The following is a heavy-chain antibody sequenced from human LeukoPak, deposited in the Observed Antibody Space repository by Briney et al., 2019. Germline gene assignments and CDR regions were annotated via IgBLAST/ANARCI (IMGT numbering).Heavy chain of an antibody. Sequence: GGSLRLSCAASGFTFSSYEMNWVRQAPGKGLEWVSYISSSGSTIYYADSVKGRFTISRDNAKNSLYLQMNSLRAEDTAVYYRARDDGDYAFDYWGQGTLVTVSP. CDR1: GFTFSSYE. J-gene: IGHJ4*02. D-gene: IGHD4-17*01. V-gene: IGHV3-48*03. CDR3: ARDDGDYAFDY. CDR2: ISSSGSTI.